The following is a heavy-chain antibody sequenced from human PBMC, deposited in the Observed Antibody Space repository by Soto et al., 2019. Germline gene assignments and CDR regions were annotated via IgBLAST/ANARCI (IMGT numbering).Heavy chain of an antibody. Sequence: EVQLVESGGGLVQPGGSLKLSCAASGYTFSDSAMHWVRQASGKGLEWVGRIRTKANSYATVYAASGKGRFTIPRDDSKNPAYLQMNSLKTEDTAVYYCARLWSEREPNFDYWGQGTLVSVSS. CDR1: GYTFSDSA. V-gene: IGHV3-73*02. D-gene: IGHD1-26*01. CDR3: ARLWSEREPNFDY. CDR2: IRTKANSYAT. J-gene: IGHJ4*02.